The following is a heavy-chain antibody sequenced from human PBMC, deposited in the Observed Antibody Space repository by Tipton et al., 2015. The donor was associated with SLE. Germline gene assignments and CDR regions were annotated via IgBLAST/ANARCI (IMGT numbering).Heavy chain of an antibody. J-gene: IGHJ6*02. CDR3: ARYLYSNYYYYYGMDV. Sequence: SLRLSCAASGFTFSSYGMHWVRQAPGKGLEWVAFIRYDGSNKHYADSVKGRFTISRDNSKNTLYLQMNSLRAEDTAVYYCARYLYSNYYYYYGMDVWGQGTTATVSS. V-gene: IGHV3-30*02. CDR1: GFTFSSYG. CDR2: IRYDGSNK. D-gene: IGHD4-11*01.